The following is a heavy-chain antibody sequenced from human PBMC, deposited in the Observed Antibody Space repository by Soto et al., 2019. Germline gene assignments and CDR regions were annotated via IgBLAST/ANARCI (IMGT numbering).Heavy chain of an antibody. Sequence: EVQLLESGGGLVQPGGSLRLSCAASGFTFSSYAMSWVRQAPGKGLEWVSAINSRGGSTSYADSVKGRFTISRDSSKTTLYLQMNSLRAEDTAVYYCAKDRSSTSCYAFYYWGQGTLVTVSS. D-gene: IGHD2-2*01. V-gene: IGHV3-23*01. CDR1: GFTFSSYA. CDR2: INSRGGST. J-gene: IGHJ4*02. CDR3: AKDRSSTSCYAFYY.